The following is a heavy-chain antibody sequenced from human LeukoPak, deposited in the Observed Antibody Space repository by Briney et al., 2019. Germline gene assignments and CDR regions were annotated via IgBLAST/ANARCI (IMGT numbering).Heavy chain of an antibody. CDR3: ARVGAIVGATGHFDY. CDR1: GYTFTSYG. Sequence: ASVKVSCKASGYTFTSYGISWVRQAPGQGLEWMGWISAYNGNTNYAQKLQGRVTMTTDTSTNTAYMELRSLRSDDTAVYYCARVGAIVGATGHFDYWGQGTLVTVSS. J-gene: IGHJ4*02. D-gene: IGHD1-26*01. CDR2: ISAYNGNT. V-gene: IGHV1-18*01.